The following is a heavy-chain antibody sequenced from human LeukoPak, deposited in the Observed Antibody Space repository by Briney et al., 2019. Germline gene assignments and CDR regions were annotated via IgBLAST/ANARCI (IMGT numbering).Heavy chain of an antibody. V-gene: IGHV3-30-3*01. CDR1: GFTSRTYA. J-gene: IGHJ4*02. CDR3: ARDTYGSSWSPLNY. Sequence: PGRSLRLSCAASGFTSRTYAMYWVRQAPGKGLEWVAVISSDGSNKFYADSVKGRFTISRDNSKNTLYLQMNSLSTEDTALYYCARDTYGSSWSPLNYWGQGTLVTVSS. D-gene: IGHD6-13*01. CDR2: ISSDGSNK.